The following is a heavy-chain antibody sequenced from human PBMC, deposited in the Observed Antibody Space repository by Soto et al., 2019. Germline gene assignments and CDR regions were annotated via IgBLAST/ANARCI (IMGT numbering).Heavy chain of an antibody. CDR1: GFSFSRHS. Sequence: EVQLVESGGGLVKPGGSLRLSCEASGFSFSRHSMNWVRQAPGKGLEWVSSIGNDPSYLYYAGSVKGRFTISRDNAKNSLYLQMNSLRVEDTAVYYCARDQGLLRDGYSDYWGQGTPVNVSS. D-gene: IGHD5-12*01. CDR2: IGNDPSYL. J-gene: IGHJ4*02. CDR3: ARDQGLLRDGYSDY. V-gene: IGHV3-21*06.